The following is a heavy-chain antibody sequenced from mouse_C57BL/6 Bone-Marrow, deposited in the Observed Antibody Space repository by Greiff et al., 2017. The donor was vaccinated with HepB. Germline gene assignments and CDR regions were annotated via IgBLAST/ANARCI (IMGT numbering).Heavy chain of an antibody. CDR3: ARSRYYGRFYGYFYV. CDR1: GFNIKNTY. V-gene: IGHV14-3*01. Sequence: EVQLQESVAELVRPGASVKLSCTASGFNIKNTYMHWVKQRPEQGLEWIGRIDPANGNTKYAPKFQGKATITADTSSNTAYLQLSSLTSEDTAIYYCARSRYYGRFYGYFYVWGTGTTVTVSS. CDR2: IDPANGNT. D-gene: IGHD1-1*01. J-gene: IGHJ1*03.